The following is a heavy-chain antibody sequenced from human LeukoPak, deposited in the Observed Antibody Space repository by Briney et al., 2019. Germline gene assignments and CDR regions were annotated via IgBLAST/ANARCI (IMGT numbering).Heavy chain of an antibody. CDR3: AKDEADAVFDY. V-gene: IGHV3-23*01. CDR2: ISGSGGST. D-gene: IGHD2-2*01. CDR1: GFTVSSNY. J-gene: IGHJ4*02. Sequence: PGGSLRLSCAASGFTVSSNYMSWVRQAPGKGLEWVSVISGSGGSTYYADSVKGRFTISRDNSKNTLYLQMNSLRAEDTAVYYCAKDEADAVFDYWGQGTLVTVSS.